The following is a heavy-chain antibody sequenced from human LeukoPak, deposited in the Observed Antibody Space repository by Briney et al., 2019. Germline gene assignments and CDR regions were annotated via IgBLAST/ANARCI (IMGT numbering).Heavy chain of an antibody. CDR3: VKDWGVLPDYTADGFDI. V-gene: IGHV3-23*01. CDR2: ISGSGGST. Sequence: GGSLRLSCAASGFTFSSYAMSWVRQAPGKGLEWVSGISGSGGSTDYADSVKGRFTISRDNSKNTLYLQMNSLRLEDTAVYYCVKDWGVLPDYTADGFDIWGPGTTVTVSS. D-gene: IGHD3-10*01. CDR1: GFTFSSYA. J-gene: IGHJ3*02.